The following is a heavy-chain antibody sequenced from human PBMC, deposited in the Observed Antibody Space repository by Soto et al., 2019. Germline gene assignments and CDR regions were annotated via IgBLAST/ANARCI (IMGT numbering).Heavy chain of an antibody. CDR1: GVSISSYY. Sequence: PSESLSLACTVSGVSISSYYWSWIRQPPGKGLEWIGYIYYSGSTNYNPSLKSRVTISVDTSKNQFSLKLSSVTAADTAVYYCARGVGLEWYSSERGNWFDPWGQGTLVTVSS. D-gene: IGHD6-25*01. CDR3: ARGVGLEWYSSERGNWFDP. V-gene: IGHV4-59*01. CDR2: IYYSGST. J-gene: IGHJ5*02.